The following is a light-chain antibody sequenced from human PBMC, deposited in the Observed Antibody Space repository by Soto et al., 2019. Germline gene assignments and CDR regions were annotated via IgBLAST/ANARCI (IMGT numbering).Light chain of an antibody. Sequence: DIQMTQSPSSLSASVGDRVTITCRASQSISSYLNWYQQKPGKAPKLLIYAASSLQSGVPSRFSGSGSGTDFTLTINSLQPEDFATYYGQQIDNNPPWTFGHGTTVEIK. CDR3: QQIDNNPPWT. CDR2: AAS. CDR1: QSISSY. J-gene: IGKJ1*01. V-gene: IGKV1-39*01.